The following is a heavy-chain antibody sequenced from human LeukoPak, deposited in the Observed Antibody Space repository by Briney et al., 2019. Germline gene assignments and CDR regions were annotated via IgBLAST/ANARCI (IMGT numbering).Heavy chain of an antibody. CDR1: GGSISSYY. CDR3: ARAAYYYDSSGYYPRWFDP. D-gene: IGHD3-22*01. Sequence: SETLSVTCTVSGGSISSYYWSWIRQPPGKGLEWIGYIYYSGSTNYNPSLKSRVTISVDTSKNQFSLKLSSVTAADTAVYYCARAAYYYDSSGYYPRWFDPWGQGTLVTVSS. CDR2: IYYSGST. V-gene: IGHV4-59*01. J-gene: IGHJ5*02.